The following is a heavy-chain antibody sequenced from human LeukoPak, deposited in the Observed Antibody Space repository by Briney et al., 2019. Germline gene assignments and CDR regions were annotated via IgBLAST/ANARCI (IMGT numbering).Heavy chain of an antibody. J-gene: IGHJ5*02. CDR1: GLTFRNYW. CDR2: INSDGSDT. CDR3: ARSSAVTTLSLTS. Sequence: GGSLRLSCAASGLTFRNYWMHWVRQAPGKGLVWVSRINSDGSDTTYADSVKGRFTISRDNAKNTLYLQMNSLRVEDTAVYYCARSSAVTTLSLTSWGLGTLVTVSS. V-gene: IGHV3-74*01. D-gene: IGHD4-17*01.